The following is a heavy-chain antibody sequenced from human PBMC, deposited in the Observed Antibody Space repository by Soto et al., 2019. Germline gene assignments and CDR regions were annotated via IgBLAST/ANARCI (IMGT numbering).Heavy chain of an antibody. V-gene: IGHV5-51*01. CDR3: ARQRRQQLVPRVDAFEI. Sequence: ESLKISCKGSGYSFTSYWIGWVRQMPGKGLEWMGIIYPGDSDTRYSPSFQGQVTISADKSISTAYLQWSSLKASDTAMYYCARQRRQQLVPRVDAFEIWGQGTMVTVSS. CDR2: IYPGDSDT. J-gene: IGHJ3*02. D-gene: IGHD6-6*01. CDR1: GYSFTSYW.